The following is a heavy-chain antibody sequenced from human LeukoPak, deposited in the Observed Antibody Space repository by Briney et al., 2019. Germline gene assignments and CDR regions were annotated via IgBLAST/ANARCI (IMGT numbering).Heavy chain of an antibody. D-gene: IGHD3-22*01. Sequence: GGSLRLSCAASGFTFRSHAMSWVRQAPGKGLEWVSVIVGSGDNTYHAVCVKGRFTISRDNSKNTLYLQMNSLTAEDTALYYCAKYYYDSSRQGMDVWGQGTTVTVSS. CDR2: IVGSGDNT. CDR3: AKYYYDSSRQGMDV. J-gene: IGHJ6*02. CDR1: GFTFRSHA. V-gene: IGHV3-23*01.